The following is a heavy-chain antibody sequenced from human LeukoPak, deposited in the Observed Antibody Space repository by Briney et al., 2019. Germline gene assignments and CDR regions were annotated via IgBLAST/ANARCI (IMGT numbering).Heavy chain of an antibody. Sequence: GGSLRLSCAASGFTFSSYAMHWVRQAPGKGLEWVAVISYDGSNKYYADSVKGRFTISRDNSKNTLYLQMNSLRAEDTAVYYCARGSYSSRHYYFDYWGQGTLVTVSS. CDR3: ARGSYSSRHYYFDY. CDR2: ISYDGSNK. CDR1: GFTFSSYA. J-gene: IGHJ4*02. D-gene: IGHD6-13*01. V-gene: IGHV3-30-3*01.